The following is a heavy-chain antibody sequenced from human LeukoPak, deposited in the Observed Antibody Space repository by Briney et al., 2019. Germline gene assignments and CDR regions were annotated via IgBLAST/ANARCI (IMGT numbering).Heavy chain of an antibody. CDR3: ARERADFYDSSGYPTVDAFDI. D-gene: IGHD3-22*01. CDR1: GGTFSSYA. V-gene: IGHV1-69*13. Sequence: ASVKVSCKASGGTFSSYAISWVRQAPGQGLEWMGGIIPIFGTASYAQKFQGRVTITADESTSTAYMELSSLRSEDTAVYYCARERADFYDSSGYPTVDAFDIWGQGTMVTVSS. CDR2: IIPIFGTA. J-gene: IGHJ3*02.